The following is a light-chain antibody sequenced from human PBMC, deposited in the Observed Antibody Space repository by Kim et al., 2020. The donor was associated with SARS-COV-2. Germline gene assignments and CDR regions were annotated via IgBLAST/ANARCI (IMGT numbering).Light chain of an antibody. V-gene: IGLV10-54*04. CDR2: RNN. CDR3: SAWDRSLSAWV. J-gene: IGLJ3*02. CDR1: SNNIAYEG. Sequence: RLTATHTCNGTSNNIAYEGAAWLQQHQGHPPKLLSYRNNNRPSGISDRFSASRSGNTAYLTITGLQPEDETDYYCSAWDRSLSAWVFGGGTQLTVL.